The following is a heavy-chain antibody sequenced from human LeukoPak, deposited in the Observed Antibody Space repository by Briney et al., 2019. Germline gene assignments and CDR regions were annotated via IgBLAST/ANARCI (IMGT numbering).Heavy chain of an antibody. CDR3: AKRGVIAAGGAMDV. J-gene: IGHJ6*02. D-gene: IGHD6-13*01. V-gene: IGHV3-23*01. Sequence: GGTLRLSCAASGFTLSSYAMSWIRQGPGKGLEWVSVISSTGGSTYYADSVKGRFTISRDTSKNSLYLQMNSLRAEDTAVYYCAKRGVIAAGGAMDVWGQGTTVTVSS. CDR1: GFTLSSYA. CDR2: ISSTGGST.